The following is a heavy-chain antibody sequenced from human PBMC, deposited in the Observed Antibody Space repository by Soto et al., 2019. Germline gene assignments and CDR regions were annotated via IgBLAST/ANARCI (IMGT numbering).Heavy chain of an antibody. V-gene: IGHV3-48*02. J-gene: IGHJ4*02. D-gene: IGHD6-13*01. CDR3: AGLEGISAALHY. CDR1: GFTFSSSS. CDR2: ISSSSSNTI. Sequence: GGSLRLSCAASGFTFSSSSMNWVRQAPGKGLEWISYISSSSSNTIYYADSVKGRFTISRDNAKNSLYLQMSSLRDEDTAVYYCAGLEGISAALHYWGQGTLVTVSS.